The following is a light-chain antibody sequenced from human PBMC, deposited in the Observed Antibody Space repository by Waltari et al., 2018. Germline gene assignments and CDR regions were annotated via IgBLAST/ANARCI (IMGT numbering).Light chain of an antibody. J-gene: IGLJ3*02. CDR1: SGHSTNV. Sequence: QLVLTQSPSASASLGASVKLTCTLSSGHSTNVIAWLQKRPEKGPRYLMKGNRDGSHNKGDEIPDRFSGSSSGAERYLTISSLQSEDEADYYCQTGGHGTWVFGGGTKLTVL. CDR3: QTGGHGTWV. CDR2: GNRDGSH. V-gene: IGLV4-69*01.